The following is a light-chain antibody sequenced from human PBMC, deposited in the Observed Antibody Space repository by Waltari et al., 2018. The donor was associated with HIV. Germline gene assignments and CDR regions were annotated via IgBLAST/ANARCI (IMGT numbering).Light chain of an antibody. CDR1: SSDVGGHNP. J-gene: IGLJ2*01. CDR3: SSYTANSRI. CDR2: YVS. Sequence: QSALTQPDSVSGSLGQSITISCTGTSSDVGGHNPLSCYQQHPGKAPKLLISYVSNLPSGVSNRFSGSKSGNTASLTISGLQAEDEADYYCSSYTANSRIFGGWTRLTVL. V-gene: IGLV2-14*03.